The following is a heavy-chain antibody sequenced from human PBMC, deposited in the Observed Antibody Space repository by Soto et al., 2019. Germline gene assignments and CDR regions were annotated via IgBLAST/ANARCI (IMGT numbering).Heavy chain of an antibody. CDR3: AKVKWELKDYYYYGMDV. J-gene: IGHJ6*02. V-gene: IGHV1-2*02. D-gene: IGHD1-26*01. CDR2: INPNSGGT. Sequence: LEWMGWINPNSGGTNYAQKFQXXVTMTRDTSISTAYMELNSLRAEDTDVYYCAKVKWELKDYYYYGMDVWGQGTTVTVSS.